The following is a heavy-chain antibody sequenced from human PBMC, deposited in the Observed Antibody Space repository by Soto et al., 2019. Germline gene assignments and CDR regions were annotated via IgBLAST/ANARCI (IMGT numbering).Heavy chain of an antibody. CDR3: ARRAVVRFWSGHNYYYYYMDV. V-gene: IGHV3-11*01. D-gene: IGHD3-3*01. CDR1: GFTFSDYY. CDR2: ISSSGSTI. J-gene: IGHJ6*03. Sequence: QVQLVESGGGLVKPGGSLRLSCAASGFTFSDYYMSWIRQAPGKGLEWISYISSSGSTIYYADSVKGRFTVSRDNAKNSLYRQVNSLRAEYTAIYYWARRAVVRFWSGHNYYYYYMDVWGKGNTVSVSS.